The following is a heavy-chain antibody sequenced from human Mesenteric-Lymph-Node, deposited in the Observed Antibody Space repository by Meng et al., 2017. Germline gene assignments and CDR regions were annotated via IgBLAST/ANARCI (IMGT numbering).Heavy chain of an antibody. V-gene: IGHV4-39*07. CDR2: IYYSGST. CDR1: GGSISGSDYY. Sequence: SETLSLTCFVSGGSISGSDYYWVWIRQPPGKGLEWIGSIYYSGSTYSNPSLKSRVTISVDTSKNQFSLKLTSVTAADTATYFCARAPVRAVAGTFDYWGQGTLVTVSS. CDR3: ARAPVRAVAGTFDY. J-gene: IGHJ4*02. D-gene: IGHD6-19*01.